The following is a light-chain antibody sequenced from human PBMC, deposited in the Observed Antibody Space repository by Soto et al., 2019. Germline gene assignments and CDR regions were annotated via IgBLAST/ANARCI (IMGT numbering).Light chain of an antibody. CDR3: SSYTSSSTVV. Sequence: QSVLTQPASVSGSPGQSITISCTGTSSDVGGYNYVSWYQQHPGKAPKFMIYAVSNRPSGVSNRFSGSKSGNTASLTISGLQAEDEADYYCSSYTSSSTVVFGGGTKLT. J-gene: IGLJ2*01. CDR1: SSDVGGYNY. CDR2: AVS. V-gene: IGLV2-14*01.